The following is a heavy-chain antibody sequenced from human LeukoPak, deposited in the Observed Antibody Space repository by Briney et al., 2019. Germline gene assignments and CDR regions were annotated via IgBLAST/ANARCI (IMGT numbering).Heavy chain of an antibody. V-gene: IGHV3-7*01. D-gene: IGHD2-21*01. Sequence: GGSLRLSCAASGFTFSSNWMSWVRQAPGKGLEWAGTINQDESEKYYVDSVKGRFTISRDNAKNSLYLQMNSLRADDSGVYYCARGRDLLNWGQGTLVTVSS. J-gene: IGHJ4*02. CDR1: GFTFSSNW. CDR2: INQDESEK. CDR3: ARGRDLLN.